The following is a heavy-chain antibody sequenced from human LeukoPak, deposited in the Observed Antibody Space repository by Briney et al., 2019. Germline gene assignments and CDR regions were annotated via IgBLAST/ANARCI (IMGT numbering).Heavy chain of an antibody. CDR2: IYYSGST. J-gene: IGHJ4*02. V-gene: IGHV4-59*08. CDR1: DGSISSYY. CDR3: ARHTSYGPFDS. D-gene: IGHD3-10*01. Sequence: SETLSLTCTVSDGSISSYYWSWIWQPPGTDLEWIGYIYYSGSTSYNPSLKSRATISVDTSKNQFSLTLSSVTAADTAVYYCARHTSYGPFDSWGQGTLVTVSS.